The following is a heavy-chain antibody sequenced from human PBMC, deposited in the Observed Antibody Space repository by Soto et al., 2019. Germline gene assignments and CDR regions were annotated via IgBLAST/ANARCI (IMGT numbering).Heavy chain of an antibody. Sequence: PSETLSLTCTVSGGSFSGYYWSWVRQPPGKGLEWIGEINHSGSTNYNPSLKSRVTISVDTSKNQFSLKLSSVTAADTAVYYCARRGYGGPGDYWGQGTLVTVSS. D-gene: IGHD4-17*01. CDR2: INHSGST. CDR3: ARRGYGGPGDY. CDR1: GGSFSGYY. J-gene: IGHJ4*02. V-gene: IGHV4-34*01.